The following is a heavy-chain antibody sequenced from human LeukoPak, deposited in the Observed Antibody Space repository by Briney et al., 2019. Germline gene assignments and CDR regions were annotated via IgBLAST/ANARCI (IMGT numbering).Heavy chain of an antibody. J-gene: IGHJ4*02. CDR1: GYTFTSYG. V-gene: IGHV1-2*02. Sequence: ASVKVSCKASGYTFTSYGISWVRQAPGQGLEWMGWINPNSGGTNYAQKFQGRVTMTRDTSISTAYMELSRLRSDDTAVYYCATDHSDSSGYRDYWGQGTLVTVSS. D-gene: IGHD3-22*01. CDR3: ATDHSDSSGYRDY. CDR2: INPNSGGT.